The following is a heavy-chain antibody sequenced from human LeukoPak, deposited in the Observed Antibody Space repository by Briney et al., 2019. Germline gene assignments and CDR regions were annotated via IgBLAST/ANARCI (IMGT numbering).Heavy chain of an antibody. CDR2: INHSGST. V-gene: IGHV4-34*01. CDR1: GGSFSGYY. CDR3: ARHGRYYYDSSGYLRYYYYMDV. D-gene: IGHD3-22*01. Sequence: SETLSLTCAVYGGSFSGYYWSWIRQPPGKGLEWIGEINHSGSTNYNPSLMSRVTISVDTSKNQFSLKLSSVTAADTAVYYCARHGRYYYDSSGYLRYYYYMDVWGKGTTVTISS. J-gene: IGHJ6*03.